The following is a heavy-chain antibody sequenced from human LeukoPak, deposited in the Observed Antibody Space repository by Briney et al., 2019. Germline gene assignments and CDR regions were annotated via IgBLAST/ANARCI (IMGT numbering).Heavy chain of an antibody. J-gene: IGHJ4*02. CDR3: ARARLFGNYFDY. Sequence: GASVKVSCKASGGTFSSYAISWVRQAPGQGLEWMGGIIPIFGTANYAQKFQGRVTITTDGSTSTAYMELSSLRSEDTAVYYCARARLFGNYFDYWGQGTLVTVSS. CDR2: IIPIFGTA. V-gene: IGHV1-69*05. D-gene: IGHD2/OR15-2a*01. CDR1: GGTFSSYA.